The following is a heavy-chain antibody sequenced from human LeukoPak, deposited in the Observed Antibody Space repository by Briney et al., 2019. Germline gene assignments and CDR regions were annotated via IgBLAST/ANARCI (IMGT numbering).Heavy chain of an antibody. Sequence: PSETLSLTCTVSGGSISSYYWSWIRQPPGKGLEWIGYIYYSGSTNYNPSPKSRVTISVDTSKNQFSLKLSSVTAADTAVYYCARHSIVGQWLVPFDYWGQGTLVTVSS. CDR2: IYYSGST. CDR1: GGSISSYY. J-gene: IGHJ4*02. V-gene: IGHV4-59*08. D-gene: IGHD6-19*01. CDR3: ARHSIVGQWLVPFDY.